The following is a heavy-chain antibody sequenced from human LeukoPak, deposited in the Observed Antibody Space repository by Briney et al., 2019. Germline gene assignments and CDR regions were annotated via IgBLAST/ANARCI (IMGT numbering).Heavy chain of an antibody. D-gene: IGHD1-26*01. J-gene: IGHJ2*01. CDR3: ARDSRVGATINWYFDL. Sequence: ASVKVSCKASGYTFTGYYMHWVRQAPGQGLEWMGWINPNSGGTNYAQKFQGRVTMTRDTSISTAYMELSRLRSDDTAVYYCARDSRVGATINWYFDLWGRGTLVTVSS. CDR2: INPNSGGT. CDR1: GYTFTGYY. V-gene: IGHV1-2*02.